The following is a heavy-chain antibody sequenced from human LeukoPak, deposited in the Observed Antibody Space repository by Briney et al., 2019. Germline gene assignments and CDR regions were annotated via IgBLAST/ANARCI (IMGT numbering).Heavy chain of an antibody. CDR2: ISAYNGNT. CDR1: GYTFTSYG. CDR3: ARQWQADSYDAFDI. J-gene: IGHJ3*02. Sequence: EASVKVSCKASGYTFTSYGISWVRQAPGQGLEWMGWISAYNGNTNYAQKLQGRVTMTTDTSTSTAYMELRSLRSDDTAVYYCARQWQADSYDAFDIWGQGTMVTVSS. D-gene: IGHD3-22*01. V-gene: IGHV1-18*01.